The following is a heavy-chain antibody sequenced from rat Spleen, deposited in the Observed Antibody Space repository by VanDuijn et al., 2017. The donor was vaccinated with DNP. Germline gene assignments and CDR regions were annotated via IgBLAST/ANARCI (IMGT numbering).Heavy chain of an antibody. D-gene: IGHD1-9*01. J-gene: IGHJ2*01. CDR1: GFSLTSYN. CDR2: IWKNGAT. CDR3: ARRYYGYNYDYFDY. Sequence: QVQLKESGPGLVQPSQTLSLTCTVAGFSLTSYNVHWVRQPPGKGLEWMGVIWKNGATRYNSALKSRLSFSKATSKSQVFLKMNSLQTEDTAMYFCARRYYGYNYDYFDYWGQGVMVTVSS. V-gene: IGHV2-41*01.